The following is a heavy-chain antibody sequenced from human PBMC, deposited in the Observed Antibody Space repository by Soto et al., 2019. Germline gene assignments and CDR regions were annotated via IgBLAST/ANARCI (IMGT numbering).Heavy chain of an antibody. CDR3: VQGGSGYRNWFYP. V-gene: IGHV4-31*03. D-gene: IGHD3-3*01. Sequence: SETLSLTCTVSGGSISRAGYYWGWIRQHPGKGLEWIAYIHYDGSTHYNPSLKSRLSISVDTSKNQFSLKLTSVTAADTAVYHCVQGGSGYRNWFYPWGQGTLVTVSS. J-gene: IGHJ5*02. CDR2: IHYDGST. CDR1: GGSISRAGYY.